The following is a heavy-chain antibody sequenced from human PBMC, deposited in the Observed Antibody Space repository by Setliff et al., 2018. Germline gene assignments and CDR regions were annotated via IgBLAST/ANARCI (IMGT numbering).Heavy chain of an antibody. V-gene: IGHV4-34*01. D-gene: IGHD3-3*01. Sequence: SETLSLTCAVYGGSFSGYYWSWIRQPPGKGLEWIGEINHSGSTNNNPSLKSRVTISVDTSKNQFSLKLSSMTAADTAVYYCARTYSFWSGYFDYWGQGTLVTVSS. CDR3: ARTYSFWSGYFDY. J-gene: IGHJ4*02. CDR1: GGSFSGYY. CDR2: INHSGST.